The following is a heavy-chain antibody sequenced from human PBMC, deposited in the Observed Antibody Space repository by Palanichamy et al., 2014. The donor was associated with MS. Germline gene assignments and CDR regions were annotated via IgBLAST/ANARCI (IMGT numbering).Heavy chain of an antibody. CDR1: GFSFRTSW. CDR2: INQDGSAA. CDR3: ARDTGYNYMNV. Sequence: EVQLVESGGGLVQPGGSLRLSCAASGFSFRTSWMSWIRQAPGKGLEWLTNINQDGSAAYYVDSVKGRFTISKDSAKDSLYLQMNSLRVEDTAVYYCARDTGYNYMNVWGKGTTVTVSS. J-gene: IGHJ6*03. D-gene: IGHD1-14*01. V-gene: IGHV3-7*01.